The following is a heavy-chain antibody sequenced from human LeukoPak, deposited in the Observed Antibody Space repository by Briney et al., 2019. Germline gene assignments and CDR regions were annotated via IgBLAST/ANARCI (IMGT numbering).Heavy chain of an antibody. CDR3: ARHVRGSPDY. Sequence: SETLSLTCTVSGGFISSYFWSWIRQPPGKGLESIGYIHYSGSTNYNPSLKSRVTISLDTSKNQFSLRLGSVTAADTAVYYCARHVRGSPDYWGQGTLVTVSS. D-gene: IGHD3-16*01. CDR2: IHYSGST. CDR1: GGFISSYF. J-gene: IGHJ4*02. V-gene: IGHV4-59*08.